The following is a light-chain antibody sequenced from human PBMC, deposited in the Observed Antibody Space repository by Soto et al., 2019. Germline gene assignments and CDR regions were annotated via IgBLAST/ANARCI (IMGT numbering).Light chain of an antibody. V-gene: IGKV4-1*01. CDR2: WAS. Sequence: DIVMTQSPDSLAVSLGERATINCKSSQSVLYSSNNNNYLAWYQQRPGQPPKLLIYWASNWESGVPDRFSGRGYEKDFTLTISRLQAEDAAVYYCQQYYSTPPTFGQGTKVDIK. CDR3: QQYYSTPPT. CDR1: QSVLYSSNNNNY. J-gene: IGKJ1*01.